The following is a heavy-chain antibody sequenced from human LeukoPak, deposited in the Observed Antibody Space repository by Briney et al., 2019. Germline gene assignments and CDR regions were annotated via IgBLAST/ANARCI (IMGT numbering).Heavy chain of an antibody. CDR1: GGSISSNSYY. Sequence: SETLSLTCTVSGGSISSNSYYWGWIRQPPGKGLEWIGNIYFSGSTYYNPSLKSRVTISVDTSKNQCSLKLISITAADTAVYYRARDKGLYWYPDLYGCGTLISVA. V-gene: IGHV4-39*07. CDR3: ARDKGLYWYPDL. J-gene: IGHJ2*01. CDR2: IYFSGST.